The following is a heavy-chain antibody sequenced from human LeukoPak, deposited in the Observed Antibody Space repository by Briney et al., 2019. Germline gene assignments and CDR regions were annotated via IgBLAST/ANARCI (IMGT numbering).Heavy chain of an antibody. V-gene: IGHV4-59*11. CDR3: ASYYGDSDWYFDL. CDR2: INHSGST. Sequence: SETLSLTCTVSGGSISSHYWSWIRQPPGKGLEWIGEINHSGSTNYNPSLKSRATISVDTSKNQFSLKLSSVTAADTAVYYCASYYGDSDWYFDLWGRGTLVTVSS. J-gene: IGHJ2*01. CDR1: GGSISSHY. D-gene: IGHD4-17*01.